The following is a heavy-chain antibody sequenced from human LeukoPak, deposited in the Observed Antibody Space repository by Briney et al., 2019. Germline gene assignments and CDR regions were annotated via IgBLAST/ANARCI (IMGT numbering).Heavy chain of an antibody. J-gene: IGHJ6*03. CDR3: AKEGVRGFGVVIVLYMDV. Sequence: KPGGSLRLSCAASGFTFSSYAMNWVRQAPGKGLEWVSTISDSGGSTYYADSVKGRFTISRDNSKNTLYLQMNSLRAEDTAVYYCAKEGVRGFGVVIVLYMDVWGKGTTVTVSS. CDR2: ISDSGGST. CDR1: GFTFSSYA. V-gene: IGHV3-23*01. D-gene: IGHD3-3*01.